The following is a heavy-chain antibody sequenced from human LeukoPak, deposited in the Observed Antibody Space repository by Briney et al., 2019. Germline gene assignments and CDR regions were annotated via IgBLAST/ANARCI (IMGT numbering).Heavy chain of an antibody. Sequence: PGGSLRLSCAASGFTFSNYEMHWVRQAPGKGLEWVSYISSSGSDIYYADSVKGRFTISRDNSKNTLYLQMNSLRAEDTAVYYCAKDPDGSAWGYFDYWGQGTLVTVSS. CDR2: ISSSGSDI. CDR3: AKDPDGSAWGYFDY. V-gene: IGHV3-48*03. J-gene: IGHJ4*02. D-gene: IGHD3-10*01. CDR1: GFTFSNYE.